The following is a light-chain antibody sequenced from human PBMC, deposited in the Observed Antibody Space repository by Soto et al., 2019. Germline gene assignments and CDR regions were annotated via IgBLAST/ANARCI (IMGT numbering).Light chain of an antibody. CDR1: QSVRSY. CDR2: DAS. CDR3: QQRSTWLFS. V-gene: IGKV3-11*01. J-gene: IGKJ5*01. Sequence: EIVLTQSPATLSLSPGERATLSCRASQSVRSYLAWYQQKPGQAPRLLIYDASNSATGIPARFSGSGSGTDFTLTISGLEPEDFAVYYCQQRSTWLFSFGQGTRLEIK.